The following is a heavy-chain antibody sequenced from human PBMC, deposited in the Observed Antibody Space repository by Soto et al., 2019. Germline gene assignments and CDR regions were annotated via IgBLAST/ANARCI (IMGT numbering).Heavy chain of an antibody. CDR1: GFTFDDYG. D-gene: IGHD3-10*01. J-gene: IGHJ5*02. V-gene: IGHV3-9*01. CDR3: AKGSRLGHNYFDP. Sequence: SLKISCAASGFTFDDYGMHWVRQAPGKGLEWVSGISWNSGSTDYTESVKGRFTISRDNAKNSLYLQMNSLRSEDTALYYCAKGSRLGHNYFDPWGQGTLVTVSS. CDR2: ISWNSGST.